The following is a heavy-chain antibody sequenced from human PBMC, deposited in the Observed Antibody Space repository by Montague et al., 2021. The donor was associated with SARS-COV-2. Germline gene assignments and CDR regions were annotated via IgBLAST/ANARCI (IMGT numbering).Heavy chain of an antibody. CDR1: GGSFSGYY. J-gene: IGHJ6*02. V-gene: IGHV4-34*01. CDR3: ARIRCITIFGVVIAPYSYGMDV. CDR2: INHSGST. D-gene: IGHD3-3*01. Sequence: SETLSLTCAVYGGSFSGYYWSWIRQPPGKGLEWIGEINHSGSTNYNPSLKSRVTISVDTSKNQFYLKLSSVTAADTAVYYCARIRCITIFGVVIAPYSYGMDVWGQGTTVTDSS.